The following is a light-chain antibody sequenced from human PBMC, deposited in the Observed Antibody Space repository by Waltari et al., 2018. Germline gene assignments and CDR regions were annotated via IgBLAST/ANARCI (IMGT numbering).Light chain of an antibody. Sequence: EIVLTQSPATLSLSPGERATLSCRASQSVSSYLAWYQQKPGQAPRLLIYDASNRATGIPARFSGSWSGTDFTLTISSLEPEDFAVYYCQQRSNWPPNIFGQGTRLEIK. CDR3: QQRSNWPPNI. J-gene: IGKJ5*01. CDR2: DAS. CDR1: QSVSSY. V-gene: IGKV3-11*01.